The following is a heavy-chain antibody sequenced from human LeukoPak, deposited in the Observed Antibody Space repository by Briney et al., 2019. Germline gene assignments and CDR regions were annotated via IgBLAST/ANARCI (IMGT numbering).Heavy chain of an antibody. J-gene: IGHJ6*02. D-gene: IGHD2-2*01. Sequence: ASVKVSCKASGYTFTGYYMHWVRQAPGQGLEWMGWINPNSGGTNYAQKFQGWVTMTRDTSISTAYMELSRLRSDDTAVYYCARDQAREYCSSTSCYAGGSWYYYYGMDVWGQGTTVTVSS. V-gene: IGHV1-2*04. CDR3: ARDQAREYCSSTSCYAGGSWYYYYGMDV. CDR2: INPNSGGT. CDR1: GYTFTGYY.